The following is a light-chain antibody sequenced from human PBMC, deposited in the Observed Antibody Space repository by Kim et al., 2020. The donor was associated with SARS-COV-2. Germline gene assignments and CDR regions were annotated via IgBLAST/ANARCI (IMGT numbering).Light chain of an antibody. CDR2: AAS. J-gene: IGKJ4*01. CDR1: QSISSY. Sequence: SVGDRVTITCRASQSISSYLNWYQQKPGKAPKLLIYAASSLQSGVPSRFSGSGSGTDFTLTISSLQPEDFATYYCQQSYSTPQLTFGGGTKVDIK. V-gene: IGKV1-39*01. CDR3: QQSYSTPQLT.